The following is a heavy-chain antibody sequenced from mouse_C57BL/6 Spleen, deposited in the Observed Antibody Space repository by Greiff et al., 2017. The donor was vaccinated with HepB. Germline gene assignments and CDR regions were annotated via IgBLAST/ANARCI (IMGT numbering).Heavy chain of an antibody. D-gene: IGHD1-1*01. CDR1: GFTFSSYG. Sequence: EVQGVESGGDLVKPGGSLKLSCAASGFTFSSYGMSWVRQTPDKRLEWVATISSGGSYTYYPDSVKGRFTISRDNAKNTLYLQMSSLKSEDTAMYYCAKHPPSTTVEPIYFDYWGQGTTLTVSS. CDR2: ISSGGSYT. V-gene: IGHV5-6*01. CDR3: AKHPPSTTVEPIYFDY. J-gene: IGHJ2*01.